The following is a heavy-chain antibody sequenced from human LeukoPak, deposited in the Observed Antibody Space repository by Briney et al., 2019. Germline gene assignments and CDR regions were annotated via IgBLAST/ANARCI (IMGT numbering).Heavy chain of an antibody. D-gene: IGHD5-24*01. CDR2: IRYDGSTK. CDR3: AKDSGVGMATTFSILDI. CDR1: GFTFSSYG. V-gene: IGHV3-30*02. J-gene: IGHJ3*02. Sequence: PGGSLRLSCAASGFTFSSYGMHWARQAPGKGLEWVAFIRYDGSTKYYADSVKGRFTISRDNSRNTLYLQMNSLRAEDTAVYYCAKDSGVGMATTFSILDIWGQGTMVTVSS.